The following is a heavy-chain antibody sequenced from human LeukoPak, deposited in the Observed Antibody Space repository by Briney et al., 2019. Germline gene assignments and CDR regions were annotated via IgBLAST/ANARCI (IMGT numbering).Heavy chain of an antibody. CDR2: IHHSGST. Sequence: SETLSLTCIVSGYSISSGYYWGWIRQPPGKGLEWIGNIHHSGSTYYNLSLKSRVTISVDTSKNQLSLKVSSVTAADTAVYYCARDWVRSQPIDWGQGTLVTVSS. CDR3: ARDWVRSQPID. CDR1: GYSISSGYY. D-gene: IGHD4-17*01. J-gene: IGHJ4*02. V-gene: IGHV4-38-2*02.